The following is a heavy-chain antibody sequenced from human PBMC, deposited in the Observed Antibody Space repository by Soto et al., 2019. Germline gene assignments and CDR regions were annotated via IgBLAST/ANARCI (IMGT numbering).Heavy chain of an antibody. CDR3: STANRGYDRIFAY. J-gene: IGHJ4*02. CDR2: IKSKTDGGTT. D-gene: IGHD5-12*01. Sequence: EVQLVESGGGLVKRGGSPRLSCAASGFSFSKAWMSWVRQVPGKGLEWVGRIKSKTDGGTTDYAAPVKGRFTISRDDSKNRLYRQLNSLKTEDTAMYYCSTANRGYDRIFAYWGQGTLVTVSS. CDR1: GFSFSKAW. V-gene: IGHV3-15*01.